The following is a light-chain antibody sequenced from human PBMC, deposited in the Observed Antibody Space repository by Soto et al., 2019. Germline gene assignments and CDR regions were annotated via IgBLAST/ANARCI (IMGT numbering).Light chain of an antibody. CDR2: ASG. V-gene: IGKV1-39*01. CDR3: QQGYSSPPVT. J-gene: IGKJ4*01. CDR1: QTISNS. Sequence: DVQITHTPFSLSVSVGERFTITCRASQTISNSLHWYHQKVGKAPKLLIYASGTLQSGVPSSFSGSGSGTDFTLTIGRLQPEDFATYYCQQGYSSPPVTFGGGTKVDIK.